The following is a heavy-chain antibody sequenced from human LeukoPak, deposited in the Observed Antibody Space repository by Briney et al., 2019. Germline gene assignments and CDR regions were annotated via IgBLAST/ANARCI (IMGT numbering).Heavy chain of an antibody. V-gene: IGHV3-7*03. CDR1: GFTFSTYW. J-gene: IGHJ4*02. D-gene: IGHD4-17*01. CDR2: IKRDGSEK. CDR3: ARVPRDYGYFDS. Sequence: GGSLRLSCAASGFTFSTYWMNWVRQASGKGLEWVANIKRDGSEKYYVDSVKGRFTISRDNAKNLLYLQMNSLRAEDTAVYYCARVPRDYGYFDSWGQGTLVTVSS.